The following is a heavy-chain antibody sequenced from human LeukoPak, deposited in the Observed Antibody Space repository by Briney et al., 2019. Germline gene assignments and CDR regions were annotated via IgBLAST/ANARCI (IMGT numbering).Heavy chain of an antibody. CDR1: GLTFSSYA. D-gene: IGHD5-18*01. V-gene: IGHV3-23*01. J-gene: IGHJ4*02. Sequence: GGSLRLACAASGLTFSSYAMSWVRQAPVKGLEWVSAISGSGGSTYYADSVKGRFTISRDNSKNTLYLQMNSLRAEDTAVYYCAKDTLSWYFDYWGQGTLVTVSS. CDR3: AKDTLSWYFDY. CDR2: ISGSGGST.